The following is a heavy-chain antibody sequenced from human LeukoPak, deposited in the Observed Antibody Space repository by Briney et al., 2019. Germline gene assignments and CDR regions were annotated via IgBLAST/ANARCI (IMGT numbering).Heavy chain of an antibody. Sequence: GGSLRLSCAASGSTFSSYAMHWVRQAPGKGLEYVSAISSNGGSTYYANSVKGRFTISRDNSKNTLYLQMGSLRAEDMAVYYCAREVGNTGGFDPWGQGTLVTVSS. V-gene: IGHV3-64*01. CDR2: ISSNGGST. J-gene: IGHJ5*02. D-gene: IGHD4-23*01. CDR1: GSTFSSYA. CDR3: AREVGNTGGFDP.